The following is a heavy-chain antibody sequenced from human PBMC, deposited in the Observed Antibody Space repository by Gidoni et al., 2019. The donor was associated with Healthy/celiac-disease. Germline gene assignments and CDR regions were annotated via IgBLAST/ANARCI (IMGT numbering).Heavy chain of an antibody. D-gene: IGHD3-10*01. CDR3: ARIRKGSAGAFDI. J-gene: IGHJ3*02. CDR2: IYTSGST. V-gene: IGHV4-61*02. CDR1: GGSISSGSYY. Sequence: QVQLQESGPGLVKPSPTLSLTCPVSGGSISSGSYYWSWIRQPAGKGLEWIGRIYTSGSTNYNPSLKSRVTISVDTSKNQFSLKLSSVTAADTAVYYCARIRKGSAGAFDIWGQGTMVTVSS.